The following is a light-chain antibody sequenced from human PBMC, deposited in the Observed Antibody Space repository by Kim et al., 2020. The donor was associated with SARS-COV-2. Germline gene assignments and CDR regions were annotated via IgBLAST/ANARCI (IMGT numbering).Light chain of an antibody. V-gene: IGLV6-57*02. CDR3: QSYDSSNLWV. Sequence: KTVTTSCPGSSGSIASNYVQWYQQRPGSAPTTVIYEDNQRPSGVPDRFSGSIDSSSNSASLTISGLKTEDEADYYCQSYDSSNLWVFGGGTQLTVL. CDR2: EDN. J-gene: IGLJ3*02. CDR1: SGSIASNY.